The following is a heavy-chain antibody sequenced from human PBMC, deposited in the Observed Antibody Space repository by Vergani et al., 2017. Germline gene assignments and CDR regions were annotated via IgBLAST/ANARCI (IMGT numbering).Heavy chain of an antibody. CDR1: GGTFSSYA. CDR2: IIPIFGTA. D-gene: IGHD3-16*01. Sequence: QVQLVQSGAEVKKPGSSVKVSCKASGGTFSSYAISWVRQAPGQGLEWMGGIIPIFGTANYAQKLQGRVTITADESTSTAYMELSSLRSEDTAVYYCARGYVWGSSSLFGYWGQGTLVTVSS. V-gene: IGHV1-69*01. J-gene: IGHJ4*02. CDR3: ARGYVWGSSSLFGY.